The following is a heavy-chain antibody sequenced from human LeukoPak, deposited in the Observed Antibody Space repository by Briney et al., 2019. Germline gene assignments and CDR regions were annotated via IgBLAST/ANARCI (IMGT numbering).Heavy chain of an antibody. D-gene: IGHD2-2*02. V-gene: IGHV1-69*13. CDR3: ARSSMGSRCSSTSCYSNLYYYYYMDV. Sequence: ASVKVSCKASGYTFTSYGISWVRQAPGQGLEWMGGIIPIFGTANYAQKFQGRVTITADESTSTAYMELSSLRSEDTAVYYCARSSMGSRCSSTSCYSNLYYYYYMDVWGKGTTVTISS. CDR2: IIPIFGTA. J-gene: IGHJ6*03. CDR1: GYTFTSYG.